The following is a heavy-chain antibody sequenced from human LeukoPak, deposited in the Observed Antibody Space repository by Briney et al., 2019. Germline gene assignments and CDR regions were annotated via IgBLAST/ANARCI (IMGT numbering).Heavy chain of an antibody. V-gene: IGHV4-59*08. D-gene: IGHD3-3*01. CDR3: ARLESGYYDAFDI. Sequence: RPSETLSLTCAVYGGSFSGYYWSWIRQPPGKGLEWIGYIYYSGSTNYNPSLKSRVTISVDTSKNQFSLKLSSVTAADTAVYYCARLESGYYDAFDIWGQGTMVTVSS. CDR1: GGSFSGYY. CDR2: IYYSGST. J-gene: IGHJ3*02.